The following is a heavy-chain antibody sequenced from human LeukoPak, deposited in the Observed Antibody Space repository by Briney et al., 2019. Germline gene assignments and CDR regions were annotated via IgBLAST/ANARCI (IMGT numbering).Heavy chain of an antibody. Sequence: GGSLRLSCAASRFSFRSFDMHWVRQAPGKGLEWLALSSYDGSNTYYTDSVKGRFTISRDNSKNTLYLQMNSLRAEDTAVYYYAKPMNYYDSTAYNPFDYWGQGTLVTVSS. CDR2: SSYDGSNT. CDR3: AKPMNYYDSTAYNPFDY. D-gene: IGHD3-22*01. CDR1: RFSFRSFD. V-gene: IGHV3-30*18. J-gene: IGHJ4*02.